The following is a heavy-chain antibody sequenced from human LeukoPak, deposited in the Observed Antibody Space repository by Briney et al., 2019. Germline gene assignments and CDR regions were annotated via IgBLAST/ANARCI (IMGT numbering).Heavy chain of an antibody. V-gene: IGHV3-11*04. D-gene: IGHD4-17*01. Sequence: PGGSLRLSCAASGFTFSDYYMSWIRQAPGKGLEWVSYISSSGSFIYYADSVKGRFTISRDNAKNSLYLQMNSLRAEDTAVYYCARDATEAYYYYYMDVWGKGTTVTVSS. CDR3: ARDATEAYYYYYMDV. J-gene: IGHJ6*03. CDR1: GFTFSDYY. CDR2: ISSSGSFI.